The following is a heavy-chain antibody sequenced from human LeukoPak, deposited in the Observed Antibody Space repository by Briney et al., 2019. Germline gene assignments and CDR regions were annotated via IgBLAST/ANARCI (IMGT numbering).Heavy chain of an antibody. Sequence: PGGSLRLSCAASGFTFSSYWMSWVRQAPGKGLEWAANVKDDGSEKYYVDSVKGRFTISRDDAKNSLYLQMNSLRAEDTAVYYCARARDSSWDYWGQGTLVTVSS. J-gene: IGHJ4*02. CDR1: GFTFSSYW. CDR2: VKDDGSEK. D-gene: IGHD6-13*01. V-gene: IGHV3-7*03. CDR3: ARARDSSWDY.